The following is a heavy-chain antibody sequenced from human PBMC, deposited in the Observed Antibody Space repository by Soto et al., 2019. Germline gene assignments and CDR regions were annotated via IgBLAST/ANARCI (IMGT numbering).Heavy chain of an antibody. J-gene: IGHJ6*02. D-gene: IGHD2-2*02. CDR2: ISGSGGST. CDR3: AKRGRGYCISTSCYNGSREYYYYGMDV. Sequence: PGGSLRLSCAASGFTFSSYAMSWVRQAPGKGLEWVSAISGSGGSTYYADSVKGRFTISRDNSKNTLYLQMNSLRAEDTAVYYCAKRGRGYCISTSCYNGSREYYYYGMDVWGQGTTVTVSS. CDR1: GFTFSSYA. V-gene: IGHV3-23*01.